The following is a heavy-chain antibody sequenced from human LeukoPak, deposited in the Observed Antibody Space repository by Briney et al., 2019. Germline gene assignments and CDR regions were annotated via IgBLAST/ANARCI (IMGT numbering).Heavy chain of an antibody. V-gene: IGHV3-33*01. CDR1: GFTFTSYG. CDR2: IWYDGSNK. CDR3: ARDPTPVYNWNPGVVYGMDV. J-gene: IGHJ6*02. Sequence: GGSLRLSCAASGFTFTSYGMHWVRRAPGKGLEWVAVIWYDGSNKYYADSVKGRFTISRDNSKNTLYLQMNSLRAEDTAVYYCARDPTPVYNWNPGVVYGMDVWGQGTTVTVSS. D-gene: IGHD1-20*01.